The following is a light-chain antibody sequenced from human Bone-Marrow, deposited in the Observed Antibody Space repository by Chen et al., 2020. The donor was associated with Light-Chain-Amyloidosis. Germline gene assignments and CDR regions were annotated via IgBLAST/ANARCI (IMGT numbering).Light chain of an antibody. Sequence: SYVLTQPSSVSVAPGQMATIACGGNHIGSTRVHLYQETPGQAPLLVVYDDSYRHSGIPERCSGSNSGNTATLTISRVGAGDEADDNCQVGDSTSDRPVFGGGTKLNDL. CDR3: QVGDSTSDRPV. V-gene: IGLV3-21*02. CDR2: DDS. J-gene: IGLJ3*02. CDR1: HIGSTR.